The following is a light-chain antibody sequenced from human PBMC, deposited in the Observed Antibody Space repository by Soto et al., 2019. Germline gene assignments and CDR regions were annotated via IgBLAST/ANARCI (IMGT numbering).Light chain of an antibody. V-gene: IGLV1-40*01. CDR1: SSNIGAGYD. CDR2: GNS. J-gene: IGLJ2*01. CDR3: HSYDSSLSGSV. Sequence: QSVLTQPPPVSGAPGQRVTISCTGSSSNIGAGYDVHWYQHLPGTAPKLLIYGNSNRPSGVPDRFSGSKSGTSASLAITGLQAEDEADYYCHSYDSSLSGSVFGGGTKLTVL.